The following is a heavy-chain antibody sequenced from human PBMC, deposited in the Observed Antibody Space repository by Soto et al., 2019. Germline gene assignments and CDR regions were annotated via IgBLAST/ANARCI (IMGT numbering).Heavy chain of an antibody. CDR3: ARGGSGSGSYYMKSDWFDP. V-gene: IGHV1-3*01. CDR2: INAGNGNT. Sequence: ASVKVSCKASGYTFTSYAMHWVRQAPGQRLEWMGWINAGNGNTKYSQTFQGRVTITRDTSASTAYMELSSLRSEDTAVYYCARGGSGSGSYYMKSDWFDPWGQGTLVTVSS. CDR1: GYTFTSYA. J-gene: IGHJ5*02. D-gene: IGHD3-10*01.